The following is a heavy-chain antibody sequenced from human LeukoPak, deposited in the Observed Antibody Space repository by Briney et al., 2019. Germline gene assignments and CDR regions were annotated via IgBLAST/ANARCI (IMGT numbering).Heavy chain of an antibody. D-gene: IGHD6-19*01. V-gene: IGHV4-39*01. CDR1: GGSISSSSYY. J-gene: IGHJ4*02. CDR3: ARHFGKGQWLAPFDY. CDR2: IYYSGST. Sequence: SETLSLTCTVSGGSISSSSYYWGWIRQPPGKGLEWIGSIYYSGSTYYNPSLKSRVTISVDTSKNQFSLKLSSVTAADTAVYYCARHFGKGQWLAPFDYWGQGTLVTVSS.